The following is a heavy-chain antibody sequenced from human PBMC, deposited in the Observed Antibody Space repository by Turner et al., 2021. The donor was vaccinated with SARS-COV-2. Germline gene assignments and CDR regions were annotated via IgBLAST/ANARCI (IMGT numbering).Heavy chain of an antibody. D-gene: IGHD4-17*01. V-gene: IGHV3-53*01. J-gene: IGHJ5*02. Sequence: ELQLVEPGGGLIQPGGALRLSSAAPWFTVSSNYMSWVRQAPGKGVERVSVIYSGGSTYYADSVKGRFTISRDNSKSTLYLQMNSLRAEDTAVYYCARQLTTVTTWFDPWGQGTLVTVSS. CDR3: ARQLTTVTTWFDP. CDR1: WFTVSSNY. CDR2: IYSGGST.